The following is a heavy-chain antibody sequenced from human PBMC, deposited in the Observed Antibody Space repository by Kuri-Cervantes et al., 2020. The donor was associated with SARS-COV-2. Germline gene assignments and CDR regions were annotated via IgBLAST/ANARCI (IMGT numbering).Heavy chain of an antibody. CDR2: ISGSGSYI. D-gene: IGHD2-8*02. Sequence: GGSLRLSCAASGFSLSRYTMNWVRQAPGKALEWVSSISGSGSYIYYADSVKGRFTISRDNSKNTLYLQMNSLRAEDTAVYYCAREVLLAVGAFDIWGQGTMVTVSS. CDR3: AREVLLAVGAFDI. J-gene: IGHJ3*02. V-gene: IGHV3-21*01. CDR1: GFSLSRYT.